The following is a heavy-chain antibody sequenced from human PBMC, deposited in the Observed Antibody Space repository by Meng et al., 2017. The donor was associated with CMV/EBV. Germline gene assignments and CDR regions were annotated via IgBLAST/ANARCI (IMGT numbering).Heavy chain of an antibody. CDR1: GGSFSGYY. D-gene: IGHD2-2*01. CDR2: INHSGST. J-gene: IGHJ6*02. Sequence: SETLSLTCAVYGGSFSGYYWSWIRQPPGKGLEWIGEINHSGSTNYNPSLKSRVTISVDTSKNQLSLKLSSVTAADTAVYYCARLRRGYCSSTSCPGGMGLLGGYGMDVWGQGTTVTVSS. CDR3: ARLRRGYCSSTSCPGGMGLLGGYGMDV. V-gene: IGHV4-34*01.